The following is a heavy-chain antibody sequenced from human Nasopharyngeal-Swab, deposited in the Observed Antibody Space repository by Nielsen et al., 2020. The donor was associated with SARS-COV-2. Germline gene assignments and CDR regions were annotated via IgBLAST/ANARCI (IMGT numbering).Heavy chain of an antibody. CDR2: INHRGST. CDR1: GGSFSANY. V-gene: IGHV4-34*01. J-gene: IGHJ6*03. D-gene: IGHD2-2*01. Sequence: SETLSLTCGVYGGSFSANYWGWIRQPPGKGLGWIAEINHRGSTNYNPYLKSRVTLSVDTSMNQFSLELSSVTAADTAVYYCARGLSGIVPAPILGLGPYYYYYYMDVWGKGTTVTVSS. CDR3: ARGLSGIVPAPILGLGPYYYYYYMDV.